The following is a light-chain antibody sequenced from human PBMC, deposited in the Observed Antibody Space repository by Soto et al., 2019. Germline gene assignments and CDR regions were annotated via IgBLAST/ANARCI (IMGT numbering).Light chain of an antibody. V-gene: IGKV1-39*01. J-gene: IGKJ2*01. CDR3: QQSYSTPPYT. CDR2: AAS. CDR1: QSISKF. Sequence: DIQMTQSPSSLSASVGDRVTITCRASQSISKFLNWYRQKPGKAPELLIYAASTLQSGVPSRFSGSASGTEFTLTISSLHSEDFATYYCQQSYSTPPYTFGQGTKLEIK.